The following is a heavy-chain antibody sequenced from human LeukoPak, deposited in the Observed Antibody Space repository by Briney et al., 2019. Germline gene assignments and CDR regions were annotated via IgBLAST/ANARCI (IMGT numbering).Heavy chain of an antibody. CDR1: GFTFDDYG. CDR2: INWNGGST. D-gene: IGHD5-24*01. J-gene: IGHJ5*02. V-gene: IGHV3-20*04. Sequence: GGSLRLSCAASGFTFDDYGMSWVRQAPGKGLEWVSGINWNGGSTGYADSVKGRFTISRDNSKNTLYLQMNSLRAEDTAVYYCASQGWLQSGFDPWGQGTLVTVSS. CDR3: ASQGWLQSGFDP.